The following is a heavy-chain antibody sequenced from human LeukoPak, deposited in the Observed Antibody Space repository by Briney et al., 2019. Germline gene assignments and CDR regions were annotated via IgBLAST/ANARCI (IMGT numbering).Heavy chain of an antibody. CDR2: IIPIFGTA. J-gene: IGHJ6*03. CDR3: ARVVLLPRDFGEPYYYMDV. D-gene: IGHD3-10*01. V-gene: IGHV1-69*05. CDR1: GYTFTSYG. Sequence: SVKVSCKXSGYTFTSYGISWVRQAPGQGLEGMGRIIPIFGTANYAQKFQGRVTITTDGSTSTAYMELSSLRSEDTAVYYCARVVLLPRDFGEPYYYMDVWGKGTTVTVSS.